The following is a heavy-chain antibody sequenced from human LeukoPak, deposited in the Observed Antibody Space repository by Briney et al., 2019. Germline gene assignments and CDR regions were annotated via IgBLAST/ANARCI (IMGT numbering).Heavy chain of an antibody. J-gene: IGHJ3*02. CDR3: TGLHSGYVWGYAFDI. Sequence: GGSLRLSCAASGFTFSDHYIDWVRQAPGKGLEWVGRSRDKGNSYTTAYAASVKGRFTISRDDSKSIAYLQMNSLKTEDTAVYYCTGLHSGYVWGYAFDIWGQGTMVTVSS. V-gene: IGHV3-72*01. CDR2: SRDKGNSYTT. CDR1: GFTFSDHY. D-gene: IGHD5-12*01.